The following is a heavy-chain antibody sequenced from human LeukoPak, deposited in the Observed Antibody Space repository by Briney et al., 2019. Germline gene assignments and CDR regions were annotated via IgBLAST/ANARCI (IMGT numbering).Heavy chain of an antibody. J-gene: IGHJ4*02. D-gene: IGHD3-10*01. CDR2: FDPEDGET. Sequence: ASVKVSCKVSGYTLTELSMHWVRQAPGKGLEWMGGFDPEDGETIYAQKFQGRVTMTEDTSTDTAYMELSSLRSEDTAVYYCAKDFSYGSGSAIDYWGQGTLVTVSS. CDR3: AKDFSYGSGSAIDY. CDR1: GYTLTELS. V-gene: IGHV1-24*01.